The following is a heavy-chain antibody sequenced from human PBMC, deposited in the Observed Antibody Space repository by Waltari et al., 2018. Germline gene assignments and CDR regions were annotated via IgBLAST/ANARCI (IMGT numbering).Heavy chain of an antibody. D-gene: IGHD1-26*01. Sequence: EVLLVQSGAEVKKPGASPKISGKGPGYSFTRYWIGSVRTLPGKGLEWMGIIYPGDSDTRYSTSFQGQVTISADKSISTAYLQWSSLKASDTAMYYCARTRRIVGATLYAFDIWGQGTMVTVSS. CDR1: GYSFTRYW. CDR3: ARTRRIVGATLYAFDI. V-gene: IGHV5-51*03. CDR2: IYPGDSDT. J-gene: IGHJ3*02.